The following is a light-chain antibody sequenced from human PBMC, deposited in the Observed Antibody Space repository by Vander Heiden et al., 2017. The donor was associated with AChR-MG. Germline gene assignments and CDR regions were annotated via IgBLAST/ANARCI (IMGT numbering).Light chain of an antibody. CDR3: QQYNNWPPYT. J-gene: IGKJ2*01. Sequence: EIVMTQSPATLSVSPGERATLSCRASQSVSSNLAWYQQRPGQAPRLIIYGASTRATGFPARFSGSGSGTEFTLTISSLQSEDFAVYYCQQYNNWPPYTFGQRTKLEIK. CDR2: GAS. CDR1: QSVSSN. V-gene: IGKV3-15*01.